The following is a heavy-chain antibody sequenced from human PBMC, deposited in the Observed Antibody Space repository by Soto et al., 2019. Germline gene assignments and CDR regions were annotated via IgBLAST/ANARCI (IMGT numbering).Heavy chain of an antibody. J-gene: IGHJ4*02. V-gene: IGHV4-59*05. CDR2: IYNSGYT. CDR3: AKYSGGTMEDY. CDR1: GGSITNHY. D-gene: IGHD3-10*01. Sequence: SETLSLTCTVSGGSITNHYWSWIRQPPGKGLEWIGSIYNSGYTHYNPSLQSRVSISVDTSKNQFSLRLRSVTAADTAVYFCAKYSGGTMEDYWGPGTLVTVSS.